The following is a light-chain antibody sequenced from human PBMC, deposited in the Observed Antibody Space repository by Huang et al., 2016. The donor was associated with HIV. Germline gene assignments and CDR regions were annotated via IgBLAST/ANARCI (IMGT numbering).Light chain of an antibody. J-gene: IGKJ2*01. V-gene: IGKV3-15*01. Sequence: EIVMTQSPATLSVSPGERVILSCRASQSINSDLAWYQQKPGLAPRLLIYDASTRATCIPDRFSGSGSGTEFTLSISSLQSEDFAVYFCQLYNKSPPYTFGGGTKLEI. CDR1: QSINSD. CDR3: QLYNKSPPYT. CDR2: DAS.